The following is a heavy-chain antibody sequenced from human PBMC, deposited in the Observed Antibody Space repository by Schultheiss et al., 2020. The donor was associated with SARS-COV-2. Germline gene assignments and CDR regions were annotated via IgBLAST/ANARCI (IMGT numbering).Heavy chain of an antibody. CDR1: GFTFSSYS. Sequence: GGSLRLSCAASGFTFSSYSMNWVRQAPGKGLEWVSSISSSSSYIYYADSVKGRFTISRDNAKNSLYLQMNSLRAEDTAVYYCARDAVLKTYYYDSSGFDYWGQGTLVTVSS. D-gene: IGHD3-22*01. J-gene: IGHJ4*02. CDR2: ISSSSSYI. CDR3: ARDAVLKTYYYDSSGFDY. V-gene: IGHV3-21*03.